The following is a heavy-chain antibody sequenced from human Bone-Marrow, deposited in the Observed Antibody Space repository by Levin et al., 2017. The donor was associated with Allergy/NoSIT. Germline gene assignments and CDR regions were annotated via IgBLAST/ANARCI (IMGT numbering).Heavy chain of an antibody. D-gene: IGHD4-23*01. CDR2: IYKTGST. J-gene: IGHJ4*02. CDR3: ARDESDDSGGNSGFDS. CDR1: GASISSDDSY. Sequence: SCSVSGASISSDDSYWSWIRQPPGKGLEWIGYIYKTGSTFYNPSLKSRLTISRDTSKNHLSLKLTSVTAADTAVYYCARDESDDSGGNSGFDSWGQGTLVTVSS. V-gene: IGHV4-30-4*01.